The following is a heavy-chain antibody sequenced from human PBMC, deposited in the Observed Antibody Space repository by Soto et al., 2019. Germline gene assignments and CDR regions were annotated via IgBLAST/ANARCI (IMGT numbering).Heavy chain of an antibody. Sequence: SETLSLTCTVSGGSISSSSYYWGWILHPPGKGLEWIGSSYYSVSTYYNPSIKSRVTISVDTSKNQFSLKLSSVTAADTAVYYCARHGKVAPTLNWSDHWGKGNMVTVS. CDR3: ARHGKVAPTLNWSDH. J-gene: IGHJ5*02. CDR1: GGSISSSSYY. V-gene: IGHV4-39*01. D-gene: IGHD1-26*01. CDR2: SYYSVST.